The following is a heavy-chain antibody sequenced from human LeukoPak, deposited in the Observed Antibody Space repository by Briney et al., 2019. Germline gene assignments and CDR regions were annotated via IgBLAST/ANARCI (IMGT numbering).Heavy chain of an antibody. CDR1: GFTFSDYD. CDR3: SRGGQRAGYAIDI. J-gene: IGHJ3*02. V-gene: IGHV3-13*01. CDR2: LHTAGDA. Sequence: GGSLRLSCAASGFTFSDYDMHWVRQVTGKGLEWVSSLHTAGDAHYSVSVRGRFIISRERSKTSLYLQMNSLRAEDSAMYYCSRGGQRAGYAIDIWGQGTMVTVSS.